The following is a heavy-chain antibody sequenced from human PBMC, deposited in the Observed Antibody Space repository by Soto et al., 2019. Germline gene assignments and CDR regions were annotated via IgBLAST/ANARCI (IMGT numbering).Heavy chain of an antibody. CDR3: ARVGPYDFWSGYNYYYYGMDV. V-gene: IGHV3-33*01. J-gene: IGHJ6*02. CDR1: GFTFSSYG. CDR2: IWYDGSNK. D-gene: IGHD3-3*01. Sequence: VGSLRLSCAASGFTFSSYGMHWVRQAPGKGLEWVAVIWYDGSNKYYADSVKGRFTISRDNSKNTLYLQMNSLRAEDTAVYYCARVGPYDFWSGYNYYYYGMDVWGQGTTVTVSS.